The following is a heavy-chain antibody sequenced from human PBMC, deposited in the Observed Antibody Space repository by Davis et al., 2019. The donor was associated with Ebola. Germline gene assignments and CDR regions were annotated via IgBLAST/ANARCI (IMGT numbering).Heavy chain of an antibody. CDR2: ISGSGGST. CDR3: AKRRMDYCTGGVCYSDWYFDL. J-gene: IGHJ2*01. V-gene: IGHV3-23*01. Sequence: GGSLRLSCAASGFTFSSYAMSWVRQAPGKGLEWVSAISGSGGSTYYADSVKGRFTISRDNSKNTLYLQMNNLRAEDTAVYYCAKRRMDYCTGGVCYSDWYFDLWGRGTLVTVSS. D-gene: IGHD2-8*02. CDR1: GFTFSSYA.